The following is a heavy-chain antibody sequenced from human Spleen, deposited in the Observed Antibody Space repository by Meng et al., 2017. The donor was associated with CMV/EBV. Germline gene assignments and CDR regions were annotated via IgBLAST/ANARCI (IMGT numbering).Heavy chain of an antibody. J-gene: IGHJ4*02. V-gene: IGHV3-7*03. D-gene: IGHD3-3*01. CDR3: AKGRIFGMVIQS. Sequence: VSGFNFRDYWMSWVRQAPGKGLEWVANINLNGTEKHYVDSVKGRFTISRDNYKNTLYLQMNSVRAEDTAMYFCAKGRIFGMVIQSWGQGTLVTVSS. CDR2: INLNGTEK. CDR1: GFNFRDYW.